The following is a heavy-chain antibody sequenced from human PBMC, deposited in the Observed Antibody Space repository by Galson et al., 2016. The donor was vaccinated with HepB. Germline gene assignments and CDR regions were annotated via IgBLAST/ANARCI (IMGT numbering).Heavy chain of an antibody. D-gene: IGHD4-11*01. J-gene: IGHJ4*02. CDR2: IYYSGNT. CDR1: GGSISSDDYF. V-gene: IGHV4-31*03. CDR3: ARERTPLTTVDY. Sequence: TLSLTCTVSGGSISSDDYFWTWIHQHPGKGLEWIGYIYYSGNTYYNPSLKSRVMISMDTSKNQFSLNLTSVTAADTAVYYCARERTPLTTVDYWGQGTLVTVSS.